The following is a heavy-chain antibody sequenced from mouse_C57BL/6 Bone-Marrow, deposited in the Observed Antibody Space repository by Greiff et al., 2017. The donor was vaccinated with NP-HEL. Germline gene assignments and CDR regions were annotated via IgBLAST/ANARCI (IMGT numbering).Heavy chain of an antibody. J-gene: IGHJ3*01. CDR2: INPNNGGT. CDR3: ARSDYGSNWFAY. CDR1: GYTFTDYN. Sequence: EVQLKESGPELVKPGASVKMSCKASGYTFTDYNMHWVKQSHGKSLEWIGYINPNNGGTSYNQKFKGKATLTVNKSSSTAYMELRSLTSEDSAVYYCARSDYGSNWFAYWGQGTLVTVSA. V-gene: IGHV1-22*01. D-gene: IGHD1-1*01.